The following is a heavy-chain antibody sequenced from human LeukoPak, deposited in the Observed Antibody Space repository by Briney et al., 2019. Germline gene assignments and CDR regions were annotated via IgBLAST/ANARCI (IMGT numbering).Heavy chain of an antibody. V-gene: IGHV3-30-3*01. CDR1: GFTFSDYA. CDR3: ARDEALDVAVVVMLQH. D-gene: IGHD2-21*01. Sequence: GRSLRLSCVVSGFTFSDYAMHWVRQAPGKGLEWVAVISYDGSNEFYADSVKGRFTISRDTSKDTLYLQMNSLRPEDSAIYYCARDEALDVAVVVMLQHWGQGTLVTVSS. CDR2: ISYDGSNE. J-gene: IGHJ4*02.